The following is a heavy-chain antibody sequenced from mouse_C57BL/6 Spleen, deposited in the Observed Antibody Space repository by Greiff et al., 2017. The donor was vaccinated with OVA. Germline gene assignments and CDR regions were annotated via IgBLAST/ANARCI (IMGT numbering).Heavy chain of an antibody. D-gene: IGHD2-4*01. CDR2: ISDGGSYT. CDR1: GFTFSSYA. Sequence: EVKLVESGGGLVKPGGSLKLSCAASGFTFSSYAMSWVRQTPEKRLEWVATISDGGSYTYYPDNVKGRFTISRDNAKNNLYLQMSHLKSEDTAMYYCASYYDYAGGYFDVWGTGTTVTVSS. CDR3: ASYYDYAGGYFDV. V-gene: IGHV5-4*03. J-gene: IGHJ1*03.